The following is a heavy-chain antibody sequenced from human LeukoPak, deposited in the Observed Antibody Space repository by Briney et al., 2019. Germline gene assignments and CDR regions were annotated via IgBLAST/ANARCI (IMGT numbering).Heavy chain of an antibody. CDR3: ARAGSGYYDSEDAFDI. V-gene: IGHV3-30*14. D-gene: IGHD3-22*01. CDR1: GFTFSRYS. CDR2: IPHDGTTK. Sequence: GGSLRLSCESSGFTFSRYSMHWVRQAPGKGLEWVAVIPHDGTTKYNADSVEGRFTIFRDNSKNTLYLQMNSLRAEDTAVYYCARAGSGYYDSEDAFDIWGQGTMVTVSS. J-gene: IGHJ3*02.